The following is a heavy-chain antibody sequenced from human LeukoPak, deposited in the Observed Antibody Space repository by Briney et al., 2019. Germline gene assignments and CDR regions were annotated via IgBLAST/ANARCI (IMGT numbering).Heavy chain of an antibody. CDR3: AKELGDWSALQVDH. V-gene: IGHV3-23*01. J-gene: IGHJ4*02. CDR2: ITGSGDYT. CDR1: GFTDTNYA. D-gene: IGHD3/OR15-3a*01. Sequence: GRSLRLSCDASGFTDTNYAMNWVRQAPGKGLEWVSAITGSGDYTYYADSVKGRFTISRDNSKNTLYLQMNSLRAEDTAIYYCAKELGDWSALQVDHWGQGTLVTVSS.